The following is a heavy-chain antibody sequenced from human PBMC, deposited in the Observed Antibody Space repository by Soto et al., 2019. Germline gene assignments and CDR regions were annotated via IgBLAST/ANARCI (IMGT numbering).Heavy chain of an antibody. J-gene: IGHJ4*02. CDR3: ARLNYFDSHYFDY. Sequence: SETLSLTCTVSGDSISTYYWSWIRQPPGKGLEWIGYIYYSGTTNYNPSLKSRVTISVDTSKNQFSLKLTSVTAADTAVYYCARLNYFDSHYFDYWGQGTLVTVSS. V-gene: IGHV4-59*01. CDR2: IYYSGTT. CDR1: GDSISTYY. D-gene: IGHD3-22*01.